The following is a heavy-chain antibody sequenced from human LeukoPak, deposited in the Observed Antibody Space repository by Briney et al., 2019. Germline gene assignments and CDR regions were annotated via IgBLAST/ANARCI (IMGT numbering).Heavy chain of an antibody. Sequence: GGSLRLSCAASGFIFSSYSMSWVRQAPGRGLEWVSVIYSGGSTYYADSVEGRFTISRDNSKNTLFLQMNSLRAGDTAVYYCARGTVTMVDYWGQGTLVTVSS. V-gene: IGHV3-66*01. CDR1: GFIFSSYS. J-gene: IGHJ4*02. CDR3: ARGTVTMVDY. D-gene: IGHD3-10*01. CDR2: IYSGGST.